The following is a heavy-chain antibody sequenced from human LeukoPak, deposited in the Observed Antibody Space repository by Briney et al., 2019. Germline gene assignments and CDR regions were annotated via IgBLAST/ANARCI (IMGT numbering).Heavy chain of an antibody. D-gene: IGHD4-23*01. Sequence: PSETLSLTCTVSGGSISGYYWNWIRQPPGKGLEWIGFIYNAGNTNYNPSLKSRVTISADPTKNQVSLNLGSVTAADTAVYYCARPGGRDHGGNSVAFDIWGQGTMVTVSS. CDR1: GGSISGYY. V-gene: IGHV4-59*08. J-gene: IGHJ3*02. CDR3: ARPGGRDHGGNSVAFDI. CDR2: IYNAGNT.